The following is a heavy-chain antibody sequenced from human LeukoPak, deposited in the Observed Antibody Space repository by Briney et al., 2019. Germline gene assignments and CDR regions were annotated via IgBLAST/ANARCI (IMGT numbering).Heavy chain of an antibody. J-gene: IGHJ6*04. CDR3: ARHLGRTVAGRYYYYYGMDV. CDR2: INHSGST. Sequence: SETLSLTCAVYGGSFSGYYWSWIRQPPGKGLEWIGEINHSGSTNYNPSLKCRVTISVDTSKNQFSLKLSSVTAADTAVYYCARHLGRTVAGRYYYYYGMDVWGKGTTVTVSS. CDR1: GGSFSGYY. D-gene: IGHD6-19*01. V-gene: IGHV4-34*01.